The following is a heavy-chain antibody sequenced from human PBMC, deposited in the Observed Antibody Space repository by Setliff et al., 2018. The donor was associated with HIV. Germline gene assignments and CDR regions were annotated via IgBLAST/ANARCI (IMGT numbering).Heavy chain of an antibody. J-gene: IGHJ4*02. Sequence: SETLSLTCTVSGGSISRTGYFWSWIRQPPGKGLEWIGFIFYDGNTYYMPSLKSRSAISVDASKHQFSLKLTSVTAADTAVYFFARVAFGVHRYYFDSWGQGKLVTVSS. CDR1: GGSISRTGYF. CDR3: ARVAFGVHRYYFDS. CDR2: IFYDGNT. V-gene: IGHV4-30-4*01. D-gene: IGHD3-16*01.